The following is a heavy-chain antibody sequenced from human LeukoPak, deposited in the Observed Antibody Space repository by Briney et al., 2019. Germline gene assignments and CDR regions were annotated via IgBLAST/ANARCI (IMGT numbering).Heavy chain of an antibody. J-gene: IGHJ4*02. CDR3: ARGGRVFYYFDY. CDR2: IYYSGST. D-gene: IGHD2/OR15-2a*01. V-gene: IGHV4-59*01. Sequence: SETLSLTCTVSGGSISSYYWSWIRQPPGKGLEWIGYIYYSGSTNYNPSLKSRVTISVDTSKNQFSLKLSSVTAADTAVYYCARGGRVFYYFDYWGQGTLVTVSS. CDR1: GGSISSYY.